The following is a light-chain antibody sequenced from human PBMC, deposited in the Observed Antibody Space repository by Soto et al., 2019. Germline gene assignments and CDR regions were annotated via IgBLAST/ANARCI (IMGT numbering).Light chain of an antibody. CDR2: RNS. J-gene: IGLJ1*01. Sequence: SVLTQPPSASRAPGQWDTFSCSGSNSDIGRNYVVWDQQLAGIARKLLIYRNSQRPSGLPVRFSGSKSGHSTSLAISGPRSEDEPDYYCTSWHDSRKGNVFGTGSKVTVL. V-gene: IGLV1-47*01. CDR1: NSDIGRNY. CDR3: TSWHDSRKGNV.